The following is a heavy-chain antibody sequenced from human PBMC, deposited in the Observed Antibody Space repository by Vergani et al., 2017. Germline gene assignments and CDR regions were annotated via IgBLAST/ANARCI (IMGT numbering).Heavy chain of an antibody. CDR3: ARGANVLRYFDWSPRGGMDV. CDR2: IKQDGSEK. V-gene: IGHV3-7*01. D-gene: IGHD3-9*01. J-gene: IGHJ6*02. CDR1: GFTFSSYW. Sequence: EVQLVESGGGLVQPGGSLRLSCAASGFTFSSYWMSWVRQAPGKGLEWVANIKQDGSEKYYVDSVKGRFTISRDNAKNSLYLQMNSLRAEDTAVYYCARGANVLRYFDWSPRGGMDVWGQGP.